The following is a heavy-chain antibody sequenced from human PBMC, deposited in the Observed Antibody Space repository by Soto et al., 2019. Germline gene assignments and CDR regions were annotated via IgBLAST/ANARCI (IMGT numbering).Heavy chain of an antibody. V-gene: IGHV4-30-2*01. Sequence: QLQLQESGSGLVKPSQTLSLTCAVSGGSISSGGYSWSWIRQPPGKGLEWIGYIYHSGSTYYNPSLXRXVXIXXDRARSQFSLKLSALPAADTAVYYCAAGGGLPRYSWGQGTLVTVSS. CDR3: AAGGGLPRYS. J-gene: IGHJ4*02. D-gene: IGHD5-12*01. CDR2: IYHSGST. CDR1: GGSISSGGYS.